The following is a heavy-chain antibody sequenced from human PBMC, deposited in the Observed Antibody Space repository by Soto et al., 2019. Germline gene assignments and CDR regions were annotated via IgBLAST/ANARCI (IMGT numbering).Heavy chain of an antibody. J-gene: IGHJ6*03. Sequence: QVQLVQSGAEVKKPGSSMKVSCKASGGTFSSYTISWVRQAPGQGLEWMGRIIPILGIANYAQKFQGRVKITADKSTSTAYMELSSLRSEDTAVYYCARGKLWNDYYYYYMDVWGKGTTVTVSS. V-gene: IGHV1-69*02. CDR2: IIPILGIA. CDR3: ARGKLWNDYYYYYMDV. D-gene: IGHD5-18*01. CDR1: GGTFSSYT.